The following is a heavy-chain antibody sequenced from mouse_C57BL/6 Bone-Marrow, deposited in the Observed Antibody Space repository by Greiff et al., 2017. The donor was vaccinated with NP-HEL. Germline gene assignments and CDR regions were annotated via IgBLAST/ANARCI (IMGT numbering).Heavy chain of an antibody. V-gene: IGHV1-63*01. D-gene: IGHD2-3*01. CDR3: ARCGDGYWGLYAMDY. CDR2: IYPGGGYT. J-gene: IGHJ4*01. Sequence: QVQLQQSGAELVRPGTSVKMSCKASGYTFTNYWIGWAKQRPGHGLEWIGDIYPGGGYTNYNEKFKGKATLTADKSSSTAYMQFSSLTSEDSAIYYCARCGDGYWGLYAMDYWGQGTSVTVSS. CDR1: GYTFTNYW.